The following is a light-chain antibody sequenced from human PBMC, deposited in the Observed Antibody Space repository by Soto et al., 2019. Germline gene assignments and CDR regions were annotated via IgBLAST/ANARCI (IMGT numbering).Light chain of an antibody. J-gene: IGLJ3*02. V-gene: IGLV2-14*01. CDR3: SSYTSSSNLV. CDR2: EVS. CDR1: SSDVGGYNY. Sequence: QSALTQPASVSGSPGQSITISCTGTSSDVGGYNYVSWYQQHPGKAPKLMIYEVSNRPSGVSNRFSGSKSGNTASLTISGIQAEDVADYYCSSYTSSSNLVFGGGTKVTVL.